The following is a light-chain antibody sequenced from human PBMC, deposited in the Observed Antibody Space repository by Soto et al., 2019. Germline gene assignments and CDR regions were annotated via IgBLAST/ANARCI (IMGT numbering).Light chain of an antibody. J-gene: IGKJ1*01. CDR3: QQYYSFPWT. Sequence: DIVMTQSPDSLSVSLGERATINFNSSQIVLYSSNNKNYLAWYQQKPGQPPKLLIYWASTRESGVPDRFSGSGSGTDFTPTISSLQAEDVAVYYCQQYYSFPWTFGQGTKVDIK. CDR1: QIVLYSSNNKNY. CDR2: WAS. V-gene: IGKV4-1*01.